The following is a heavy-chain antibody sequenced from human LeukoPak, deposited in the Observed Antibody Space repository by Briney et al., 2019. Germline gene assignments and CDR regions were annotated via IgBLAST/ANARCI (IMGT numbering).Heavy chain of an antibody. CDR3: ARGGRVVPAAIRNKNWFDP. D-gene: IGHD2-2*02. V-gene: IGHV4-31*03. J-gene: IGHJ5*02. Sequence: PSETLSLTCTVSGGSISSGGYYWSWIRQHPGKGLEWIGYIYYSGSTYYNPSLKSRVTISVDTSKNQFSLKLSSVTAADTAVYYCARGGRVVPAAIRNKNWFDPWGQGTLVTVSS. CDR1: GGSISSGGYY. CDR2: IYYSGST.